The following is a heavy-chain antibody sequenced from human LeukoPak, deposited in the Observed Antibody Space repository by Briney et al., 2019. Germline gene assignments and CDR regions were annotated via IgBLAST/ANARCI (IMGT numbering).Heavy chain of an antibody. Sequence: TGGSLRLSCAASGFTFSSYAMSWVRQAPGKGLEWVSAISGSGGSTYYADSVKGRFTISRDNSKNTLYLQMNSLRAEDTAVYYCAKDPYSSSWYSSGWFDPWGQGTLVTVSS. CDR3: AKDPYSSSWYSSGWFDP. D-gene: IGHD6-13*01. J-gene: IGHJ5*02. CDR1: GFTFSSYA. V-gene: IGHV3-23*01. CDR2: ISGSGGST.